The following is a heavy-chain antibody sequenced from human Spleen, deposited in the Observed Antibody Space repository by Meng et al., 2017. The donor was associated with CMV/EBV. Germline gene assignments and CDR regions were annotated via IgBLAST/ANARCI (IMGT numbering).Heavy chain of an antibody. Sequence: GESLKISCAASGFTFSHHGMHWVRQAPGKGLEWVAFIRYDGSDKYYADSVKGLFTISRDDSRNTLYLQMNSLRAEDTAVYYCAKGPLRTIFGSNPGMDFDYWGQGTLVTVSS. CDR2: IRYDGSDK. CDR1: GFTFSHHG. V-gene: IGHV3-30*02. J-gene: IGHJ4*02. CDR3: AKGPLRTIFGSNPGMDFDY. D-gene: IGHD3-3*01.